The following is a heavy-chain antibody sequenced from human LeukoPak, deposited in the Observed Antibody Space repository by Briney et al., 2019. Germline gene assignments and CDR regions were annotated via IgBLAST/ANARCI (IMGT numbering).Heavy chain of an antibody. CDR1: GFTFSNSA. CDR3: AKKSSGSYPFDF. J-gene: IGHJ4*02. Sequence: VGSLRLSCAAPGFTFSNSAMSWVRQAPGKGLEWVSSISPSGGTTYYADSVKGRFTISRDNSRNTLYLQMNSLRAEDTAVYNCAKKSSGSYPFDFWGQGTLVTVSS. V-gene: IGHV3-23*01. D-gene: IGHD3-22*01. CDR2: ISPSGGTT.